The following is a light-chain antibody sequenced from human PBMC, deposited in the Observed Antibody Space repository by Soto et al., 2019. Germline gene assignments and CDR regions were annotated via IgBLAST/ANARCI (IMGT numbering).Light chain of an antibody. CDR1: QSVGSN. CDR2: DAS. V-gene: IGKV3-15*01. J-gene: IGKJ2*01. CDR3: QQYNNWPYT. Sequence: EIVLTHSPATLSVSPGERATLSCRASQSVGSNLAWYQQRPRQPPRLLIYDASTRATDIPARFSGGGSGTEFTLTISSLQSEDFAVYYCQQYNNWPYTFGQGTKLQIK.